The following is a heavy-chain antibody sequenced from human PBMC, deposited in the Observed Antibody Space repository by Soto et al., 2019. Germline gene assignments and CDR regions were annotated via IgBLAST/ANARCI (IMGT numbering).Heavy chain of an antibody. J-gene: IGHJ6*02. CDR2: ISAYNGNT. CDR3: ATVYYVSGANGMAV. V-gene: IGHV1-18*01. CDR1: GYTFTSYG. D-gene: IGHD3-10*01. Sequence: GASVKVSCKASGYTFTSYGISWVRQAPGQGLEWMGWISAYNGNTNYAQKLQGRVTMTTDTSIRTAYMELSSLRSDDTAVYYCATVYYVSGANGMAVWGQGTTVTVSS.